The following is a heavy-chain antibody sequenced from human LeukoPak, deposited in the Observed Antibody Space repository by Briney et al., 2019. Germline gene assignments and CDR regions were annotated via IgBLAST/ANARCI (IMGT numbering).Heavy chain of an antibody. J-gene: IGHJ4*02. CDR1: GFTFSNYA. V-gene: IGHV3-23*01. CDR3: AKDPHVLRFLEWLSAFDY. Sequence: GGSLRLSCAASGFTFSNYAMSWVRQAPGKGLDWVSAISGSGDSTYYADSVKGRFTISRDNSKNTLYLQMNSLRAEDTAVYYCAKDPHVLRFLEWLSAFDYWGQGTLVTVSS. D-gene: IGHD3-3*01. CDR2: ISGSGDST.